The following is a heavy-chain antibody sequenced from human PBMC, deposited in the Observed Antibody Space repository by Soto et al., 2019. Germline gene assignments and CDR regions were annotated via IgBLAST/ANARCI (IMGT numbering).Heavy chain of an antibody. CDR1: GFSFSSYA. J-gene: IGHJ4*02. CDR3: ARDLYCSSTSCSLFDY. D-gene: IGHD2-2*01. CDR2: ISSSSSYI. V-gene: IGHV3-21*01. Sequence: PGGSLRLSCAASGFSFSSYAMSWVRQAPGKGLEWVSSISSSSSYIFYTDSLKGRFTISRDNAKNSLYLQMNSLRAEDTAVYYCARDLYCSSTSCSLFDYWGQGTLVTVSS.